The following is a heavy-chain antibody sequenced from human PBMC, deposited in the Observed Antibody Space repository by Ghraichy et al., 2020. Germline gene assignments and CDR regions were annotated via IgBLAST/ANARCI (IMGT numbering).Heavy chain of an antibody. Sequence: GGSLRLSCAASGFSFSSYGMHWVRQAPGKGLEWVTFIQFDGSNKYYADSVKGRFTISRDNSKNTLYLQMNSLRPEDTATYYCAKDPHGGFFDYWGQGTLVTVSS. J-gene: IGHJ4*02. CDR1: GFSFSSYG. CDR2: IQFDGSNK. V-gene: IGHV3-30*02. CDR3: AKDPHGGFFDY. D-gene: IGHD3-16*01.